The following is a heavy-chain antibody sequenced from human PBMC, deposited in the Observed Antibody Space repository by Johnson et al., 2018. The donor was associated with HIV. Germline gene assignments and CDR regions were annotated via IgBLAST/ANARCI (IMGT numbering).Heavy chain of an antibody. CDR1: GFIFSVYW. J-gene: IGHJ3*02. CDR3: ARPIARGASDI. Sequence: VQLVESGGGLVQPGGSRRLSCAASGFIFSVYWMTWVRQAPGKGLEWVANIKQDGSEKYYVDSVKGRFTISRDNAKNSLYLQMNSLRAEDTAVYYCARPIARGASDIWGQGTMVTVSS. V-gene: IGHV3-7*01. D-gene: IGHD3-10*01. CDR2: IKQDGSEK.